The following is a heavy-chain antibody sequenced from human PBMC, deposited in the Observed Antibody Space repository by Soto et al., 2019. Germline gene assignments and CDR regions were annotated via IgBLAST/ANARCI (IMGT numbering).Heavy chain of an antibody. CDR2: ITPFNGNT. J-gene: IGHJ4*02. Sequence: QMQLVPSGAEVKKTGSSVKVYCKGSGNTFTYVYLHWVRQAPGQALEWMGWITPFNGNTKYAQKLQDRITFTGDTSLNTAYMELSSLRSDDTAMVDCASGRYDASGYFDYWGQGTLVTVSS. V-gene: IGHV1-45*02. CDR3: ASGRYDASGYFDY. CDR1: GNTFTYVY. D-gene: IGHD3-22*01.